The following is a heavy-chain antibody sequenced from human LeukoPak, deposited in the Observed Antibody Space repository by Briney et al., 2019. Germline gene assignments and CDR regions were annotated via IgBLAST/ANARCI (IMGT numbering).Heavy chain of an antibody. J-gene: IGHJ6*03. CDR2: IIPIFGTA. Sequence: SVKVSCKAFGGTFSSYAISWVRQAPGQGLEWMGGIIPIFGTAHYAQKFQGRVTITADESTSTAYMELSSLRSEDTAVYYCARSPLEWFSRVNMEYYYYMDVWGKGTTVTVSS. V-gene: IGHV1-69*01. CDR1: GGTFSSYA. D-gene: IGHD3-3*01. CDR3: ARSPLEWFSRVNMEYYYYMDV.